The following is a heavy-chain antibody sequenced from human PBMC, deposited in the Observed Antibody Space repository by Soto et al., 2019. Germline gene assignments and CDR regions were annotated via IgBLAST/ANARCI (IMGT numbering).Heavy chain of an antibody. CDR1: GFTFSSYA. Sequence: GGSLRLSCAASGFTFSSYAMSWVRQAPGKGLEWVSAISGSGGSTYYADSVKGRFTISRDNSKNTLYLQMNSLRAEDTAVYYCAKGATEGGDFWSGSDFDYWGQGTLVTVSS. V-gene: IGHV3-23*01. CDR3: AKGATEGGDFWSGSDFDY. D-gene: IGHD3-3*01. CDR2: ISGSGGST. J-gene: IGHJ4*02.